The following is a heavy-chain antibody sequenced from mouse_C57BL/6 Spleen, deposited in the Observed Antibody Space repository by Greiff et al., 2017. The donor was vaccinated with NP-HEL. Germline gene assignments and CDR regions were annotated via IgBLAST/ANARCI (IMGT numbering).Heavy chain of an antibody. D-gene: IGHD2-1*01. J-gene: IGHJ4*01. CDR2: ISSGGDYI. CDR1: GFTFSSYA. CDR3: TRAEVYGNNYYAMDY. V-gene: IGHV5-9-1*02. Sequence: EVTLVESGEGLVKPGGSLKLSCAASGFTFSSYAMSWVRHTPEKRLEWVAYISSGGDYIYYADTVKGRFTISRDNARNTLYLQMSSLKSEDTAMYYCTRAEVYGNNYYAMDYWGQGTSVTVSS.